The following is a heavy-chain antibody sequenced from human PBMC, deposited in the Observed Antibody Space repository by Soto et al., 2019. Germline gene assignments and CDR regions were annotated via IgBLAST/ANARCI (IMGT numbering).Heavy chain of an antibody. V-gene: IGHV4-61*01. Sequence: QVQLQESGPGLVKPSETLSLTCTVSGGSVSSGSYYWSWIRQPPGKGLEWIGYIYYSGSTNYNPALKSRVTISVDTSKNQFSLKLSSVTAADTAVYYCARYLGYYYYGMDVWGQGTTVTVSS. J-gene: IGHJ6*02. CDR3: ARYLGYYYYGMDV. CDR2: IYYSGST. CDR1: GGSVSSGSYY. D-gene: IGHD3-16*01.